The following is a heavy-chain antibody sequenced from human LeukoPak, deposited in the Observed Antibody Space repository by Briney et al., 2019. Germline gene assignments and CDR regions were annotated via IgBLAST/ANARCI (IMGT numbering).Heavy chain of an antibody. D-gene: IGHD5-18*01. J-gene: IGHJ4*02. Sequence: GGSLRLSCTTSKFNFNSYGMTWVRQAPGKGLEWVSYISSSSSTIYYADSVKGRFTISRDNAKNSLYLQMNSLRAEDTAVYYCARALDTAMVFSPFDYWGQGTLVTVSS. V-gene: IGHV3-48*01. CDR1: KFNFNSYG. CDR3: ARALDTAMVFSPFDY. CDR2: ISSSSSTI.